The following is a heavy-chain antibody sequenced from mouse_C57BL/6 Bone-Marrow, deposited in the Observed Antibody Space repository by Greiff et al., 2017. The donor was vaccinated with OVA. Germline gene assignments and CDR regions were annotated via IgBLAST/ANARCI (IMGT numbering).Heavy chain of an antibody. D-gene: IGHD1-1*02. CDR1: GYTFTSYW. J-gene: IGHJ2*01. CDR3: ARGGWEGY. Sequence: QLQQPGAELVKPGASVKLSCKASGYTFTSYWMQWVKQRPGQGLEWIGEIDPSDSYTNYNQKFKGKATLTVDTSSSTAYMQLSSLTSEDSAVYYCARGGWEGYWGQGTTLTVSS. V-gene: IGHV1-50*01. CDR2: IDPSDSYT.